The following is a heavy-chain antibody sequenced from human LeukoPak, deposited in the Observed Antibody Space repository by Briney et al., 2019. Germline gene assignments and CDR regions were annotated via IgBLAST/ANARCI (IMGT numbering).Heavy chain of an antibody. D-gene: IGHD3-3*01. CDR3: ATPPPYVLRFLDSAQYDY. J-gene: IGHJ4*02. V-gene: IGHV1-24*01. CDR2: FDPEDGET. Sequence: ASVKVSCKVSGYTLTELSMHWVRQAPGKGLEWMGGFDPEDGETIYAQKFQGRVTMTEDTSTDTAYMELSSLRSEDTAVYYCATPPPYVLRFLDSAQYDYWGQGTLVTVSS. CDR1: GYTLTELS.